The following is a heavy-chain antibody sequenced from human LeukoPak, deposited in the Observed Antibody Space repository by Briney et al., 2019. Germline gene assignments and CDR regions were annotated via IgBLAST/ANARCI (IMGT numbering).Heavy chain of an antibody. CDR2: IYYSGST. J-gene: IGHJ4*02. CDR3: ARGQTTQGYCSGGSCYHIDY. CDR1: GGSISSYY. D-gene: IGHD2-15*01. V-gene: IGHV4-59*01. Sequence: SETLSLTCTVSGGSISSYYWSWIRQPPGKGLEWIGYIYYSGSTNYNPSLKSRVTISVDMSKNQFSLKLSSVTAADTAVYYCARGQTTQGYCSGGSCYHIDYWGQGTLVTVSS.